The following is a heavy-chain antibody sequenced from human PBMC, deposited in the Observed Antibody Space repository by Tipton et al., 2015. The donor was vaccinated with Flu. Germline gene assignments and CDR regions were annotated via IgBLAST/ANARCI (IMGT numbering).Heavy chain of an antibody. CDR1: GFTFDDYA. J-gene: IGHJ6*02. CDR3: AKAAVTGTVYDYFFPMDV. D-gene: IGHD5/OR15-5a*01. CDR2: ISWAGGQI. Sequence: SLRLSCLGSGFTFDDYAMYWVRQVSGKGLEWVSSISWAGGQIGYADSVKGRFTISRDNAKKSLYLEMNSLRPEDTALYYCAKAAVTGTVYDYFFPMDVWGQGTTVSVSS. V-gene: IGHV3-9*01.